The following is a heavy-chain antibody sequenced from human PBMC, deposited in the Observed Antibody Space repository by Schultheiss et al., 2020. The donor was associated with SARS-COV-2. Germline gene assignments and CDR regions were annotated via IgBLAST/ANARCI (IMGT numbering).Heavy chain of an antibody. CDR2: IVIASGHT. CDR3: AADSDFWGGRPLDV. V-gene: IGHV1-58*01. Sequence: SVKVSCRASGFTFARSAVQWVRQTRGQRLEWLGWIVIASGHTNYAQKFQERVTFTYDKSTGTAYMELSSLRSEDTAVYYCAADSDFWGGRPLDVWGQGTTVTVSS. J-gene: IGHJ6*02. D-gene: IGHD3-3*01. CDR1: GFTFARSA.